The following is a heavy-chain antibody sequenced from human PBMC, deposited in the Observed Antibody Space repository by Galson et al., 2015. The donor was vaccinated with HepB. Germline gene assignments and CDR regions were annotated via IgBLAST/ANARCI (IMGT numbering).Heavy chain of an antibody. CDR2: INPNSGDT. CDR3: ATRSTFGVVISY. J-gene: IGHJ4*02. V-gene: IGHV1-2*02. CDR1: GDTFTGYY. D-gene: IGHD3-3*01. Sequence: SVKVSCKASGDTFTGYYMHWVRQAPGQGLEWMGWINPNSGDTVYAQKFQGRVTMTRDTSISTSYMELSRLRSDDTAIYYWATRSTFGVVISYWGQGTLVTVSS.